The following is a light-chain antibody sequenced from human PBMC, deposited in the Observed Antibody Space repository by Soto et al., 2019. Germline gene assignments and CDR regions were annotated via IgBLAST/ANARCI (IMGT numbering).Light chain of an antibody. CDR3: ISYTSSTVV. CDR1: SSDVGTYEF. V-gene: IGLV2-14*03. CDR2: DVT. Sequence: QSALTQPASVSGSPGQSITITCTGTSSDVGTYEFVSWYQQHSGKAPKLLIYDVTNRPSEVSYRFSGSKSGNTASLTISGLQAEDEADYYCISYTSSTVVFGGGTKVTVL. J-gene: IGLJ2*01.